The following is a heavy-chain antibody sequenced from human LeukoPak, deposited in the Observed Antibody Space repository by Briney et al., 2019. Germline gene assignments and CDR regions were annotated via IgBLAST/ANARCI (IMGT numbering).Heavy chain of an antibody. V-gene: IGHV3-23*01. D-gene: IGHD1-26*01. CDR3: AKDGGGSYSYFDY. Sequence: PGGSLRLSCAVSGFAFSSYAMSWVRQAPGKGLEWVSAISGSGGSTYYADSVKGRFTISRDNSKNTLYLQMNSLRAEDTAVYYCAKDGGGSYSYFDYWGQGTLVTVSS. CDR2: ISGSGGST. CDR1: GFAFSSYA. J-gene: IGHJ4*02.